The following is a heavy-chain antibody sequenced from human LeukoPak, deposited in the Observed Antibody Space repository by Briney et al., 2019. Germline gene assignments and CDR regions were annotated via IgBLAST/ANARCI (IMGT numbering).Heavy chain of an antibody. V-gene: IGHV1-2*06. J-gene: IGHJ6*03. D-gene: IGHD3-10*01. CDR3: ARVTGYYYYYMDV. CDR2: INPNSGGT. CDR1: GYTFTGYY. Sequence: ASVKVSCKASGYTFTGYYMHWGRQAPGQGLEWMGRINPNSGGTNHAQKFQGRVTMTRDTSISTAYMELSRLRSDDTAVYYCARVTGYYYYYMDVWGKGTTVTVSS.